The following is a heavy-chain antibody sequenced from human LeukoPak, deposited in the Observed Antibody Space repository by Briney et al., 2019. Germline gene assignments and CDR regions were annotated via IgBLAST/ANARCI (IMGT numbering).Heavy chain of an antibody. CDR1: GFSFSSYA. J-gene: IGHJ4*02. V-gene: IGHV3-23*01. D-gene: IGHD2-8*01. Sequence: GGSLRLSCAASGFSFSSYAINWVRQAPGEGLEWVSVISGSGDTIYYADSVKGRFTISRDNSKNTLYLQMNSLRAEDTAVYYCARSDLGYCTNGVCPTLYYFDYWGQGTLVTVSS. CDR3: ARSDLGYCTNGVCPTLYYFDY. CDR2: ISGSGDTI.